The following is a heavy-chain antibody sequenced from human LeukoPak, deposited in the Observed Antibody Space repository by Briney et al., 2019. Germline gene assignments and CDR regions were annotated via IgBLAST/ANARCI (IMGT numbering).Heavy chain of an antibody. D-gene: IGHD2-8*01. CDR1: GFIASSNY. J-gene: IGHJ4*02. V-gene: IGHV3-66*01. CDR3: ARTPYCTNGVCYTSSYFDY. Sequence: GGSLRLSRTASGFIASSNYMSWVRQAPGKGLEWVSLIYTGGSTYSADSVKGRFTISRDKSKNTLYLQMNSLRAEDTAVYYCARTPYCTNGVCYTSSYFDYWGQGTLVTVSA. CDR2: IYTGGST.